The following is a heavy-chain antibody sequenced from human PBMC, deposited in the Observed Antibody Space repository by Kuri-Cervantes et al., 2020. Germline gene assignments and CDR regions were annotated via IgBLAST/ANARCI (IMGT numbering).Heavy chain of an antibody. V-gene: IGHV1-18*01. CDR2: INPNSGGT. D-gene: IGHD1-1*01. Sequence: ASVKVSCKASGGTFSSYAISWVRQAPGQGLEWMGWINPNSGGTNYAQKFQGRVTMTTDTSTSTAYMELRGLRSDDTAVYYCARDLFPRLSAYYFDYWGQGTLVTVSS. J-gene: IGHJ4*02. CDR3: ARDLFPRLSAYYFDY. CDR1: GGTFSSYA.